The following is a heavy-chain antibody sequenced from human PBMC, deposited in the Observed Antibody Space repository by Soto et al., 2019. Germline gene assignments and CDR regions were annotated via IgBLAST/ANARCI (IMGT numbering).Heavy chain of an antibody. J-gene: IGHJ4*02. CDR1: GFIFNDYY. CDR3: ARLTAQVYGLDY. Sequence: QVQLVESGGGLVKPGGSLRLSCVASGFIFNDYYMSWIRQAPGKGLEWLSYISSSGRTIYYADSVKGRFTISRDNAKKSLYLDMNSLRAEDTAVYYCARLTAQVYGLDYWGQGTLVTVSS. D-gene: IGHD4-17*01. V-gene: IGHV3-11*01. CDR2: ISSSGRTI.